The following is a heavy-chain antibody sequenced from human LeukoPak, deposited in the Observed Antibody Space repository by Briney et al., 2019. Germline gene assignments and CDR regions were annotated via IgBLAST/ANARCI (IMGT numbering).Heavy chain of an antibody. J-gene: IGHJ4*02. Sequence: PGGSLRLSCAAPGFTFSSYAMSWVRQAPGKGLEWVSTISGGGGRTWYADSVKGRFTISRDNSKNTVDVQLNSLRAEDTAVYYCAKFRGSEKTAIDCWGQGTLVTVSS. D-gene: IGHD6-25*01. V-gene: IGHV3-23*01. CDR1: GFTFSSYA. CDR2: ISGGGGRT. CDR3: AKFRGSEKTAIDC.